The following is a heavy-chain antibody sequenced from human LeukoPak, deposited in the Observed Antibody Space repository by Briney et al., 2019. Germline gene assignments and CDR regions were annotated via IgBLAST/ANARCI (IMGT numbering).Heavy chain of an antibody. Sequence: GGSLRLSCAASGFTFSDYYMSWIRQAPGKGLEWVSYISSSGSTIYYADSVKGRFTISRDNAKNSLYLQMNSLRAEDTTVYYCARDPGLSNLFGVVTYLDYWGQGTLVTVSS. D-gene: IGHD3-3*01. V-gene: IGHV3-11*04. CDR3: ARDPGLSNLFGVVTYLDY. J-gene: IGHJ4*02. CDR1: GFTFSDYY. CDR2: ISSSGSTI.